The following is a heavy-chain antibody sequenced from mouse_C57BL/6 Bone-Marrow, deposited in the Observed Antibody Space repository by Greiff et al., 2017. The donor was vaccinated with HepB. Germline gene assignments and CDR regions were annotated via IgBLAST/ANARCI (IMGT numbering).Heavy chain of an antibody. D-gene: IGHD2-5*01. CDR2: INPNNGGT. CDR1: GYTFTDYN. CDR3: ARRDYSNSNYFDY. Sequence: EVKPLESGPELVKPGASVKIPCKASGYTFTDYNMDWVKQSHGKSLEWIGDINPNNGGTIYNQKFKGKATLTVDKSSSTAYMELRSLTSEDTAVYYCARRDYSNSNYFDYWGQGTTLTVSS. V-gene: IGHV1-18*01. J-gene: IGHJ2*01.